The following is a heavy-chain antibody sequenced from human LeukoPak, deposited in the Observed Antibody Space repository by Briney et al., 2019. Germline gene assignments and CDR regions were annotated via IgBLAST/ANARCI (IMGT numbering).Heavy chain of an antibody. CDR2: ISSTSTII. D-gene: IGHD3-10*02. Sequence: GGSLRLSCAASRFTFSDSSMNWVRQAPGKGLEWISYISSTSTIIYYADSVKGRFTISRDNAKNSMYLQMNSLRAEDTAVYYCAELGITMIGGVWGKGTTVTISS. V-gene: IGHV3-48*01. CDR1: RFTFSDSS. CDR3: AELGITMIGGV. J-gene: IGHJ6*04.